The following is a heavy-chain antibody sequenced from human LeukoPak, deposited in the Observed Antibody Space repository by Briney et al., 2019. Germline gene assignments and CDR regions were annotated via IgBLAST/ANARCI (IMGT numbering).Heavy chain of an antibody. J-gene: IGHJ4*02. CDR2: ISYDGSNK. Sequence: GGSLRLSCAASGFTFSSYAMHWVRQAPGKGLEWVAVISYDGSNKYYADSVKGRFTISRDNSKNTLYLQMNSLRAEDTAVYYCARRRQLGMDFDFWGQGTPVTVSS. D-gene: IGHD7-27*01. CDR1: GFTFSSYA. V-gene: IGHV3-30-3*01. CDR3: ARRRQLGMDFDF.